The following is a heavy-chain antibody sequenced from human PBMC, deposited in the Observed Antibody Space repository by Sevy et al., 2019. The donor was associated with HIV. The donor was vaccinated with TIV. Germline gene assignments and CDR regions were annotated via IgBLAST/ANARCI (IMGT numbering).Heavy chain of an antibody. Sequence: ASVKVSCKVSGYTLTELSMHWVRQAPGKGLEWMGGFDPEDGETIYAQKFQGRVTMTEDTSTDTAYMELRSLRSEDTAVYYCATKRIAARPIYYYYYGMDVWGQGTTVPVSS. CDR1: GYTLTELS. CDR2: FDPEDGET. J-gene: IGHJ6*02. V-gene: IGHV1-24*01. CDR3: ATKRIAARPIYYYYYGMDV. D-gene: IGHD6-6*01.